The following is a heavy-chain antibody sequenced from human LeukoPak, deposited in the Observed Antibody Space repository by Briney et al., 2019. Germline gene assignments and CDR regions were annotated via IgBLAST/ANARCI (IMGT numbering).Heavy chain of an antibody. CDR2: IGSGSSTI. D-gene: IGHD1-1*01. Sequence: GGSLRLSCTVSGFTVSSNSMSWVRQAPGKGLEWLSYIGSGSSTIYYADSVRGRFTISRDNAKNSLYLEMDSLRAEDTAVYYCARALNLLDPVTLDNWGQGTLVTV. J-gene: IGHJ4*02. V-gene: IGHV3-48*01. CDR3: ARALNLLDPVTLDN. CDR1: GFTVSSNS.